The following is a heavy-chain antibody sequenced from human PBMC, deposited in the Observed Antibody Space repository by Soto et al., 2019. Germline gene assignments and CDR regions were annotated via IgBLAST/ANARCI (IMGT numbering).Heavy chain of an antibody. CDR1: GCTVSSIY. V-gene: IGHV3-66*01. J-gene: IGHJ2*01. D-gene: IGHD6-19*01. CDR2: FYSGGTT. Sequence: EVQLVESGGGLVQPGGSLRLSCAASGCTVSSIYMSWVRQAPGKGLEWVSVFYSGGTTHYADSVKGRFTISRDNPKNTLYLQMNSLRAEDTAVYYCARDKAVALSASWHFDLWGRGTLVTVSS. CDR3: ARDKAVALSASWHFDL.